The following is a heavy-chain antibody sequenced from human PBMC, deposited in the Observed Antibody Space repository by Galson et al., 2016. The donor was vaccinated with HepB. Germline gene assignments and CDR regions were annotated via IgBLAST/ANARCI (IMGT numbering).Heavy chain of an antibody. Sequence: SETLSLTCSVSGASIYNLYCSWVRQVPGMGPEWIGCIEHSVKNVIDISFRGRVTMSVYTSRNQFSLRLSSVTAADTAVYFCGRDLNLDGNYYYGIDVWGRGTTVTVAS. CDR2: IEHSVKN. CDR3: GRDLNLDGNYYYGIDV. J-gene: IGHJ6*04. CDR1: GASIYNLY. V-gene: IGHV4-59*11. D-gene: IGHD3/OR15-3a*01.